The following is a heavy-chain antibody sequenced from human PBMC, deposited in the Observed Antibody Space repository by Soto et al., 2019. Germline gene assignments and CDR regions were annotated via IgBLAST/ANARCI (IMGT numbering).Heavy chain of an antibody. CDR1: GFTFSSYS. CDR2: ITRSSSPI. Sequence: GGSLRLSCAASGFTFSSYSMNWVRQAPGKGLEWVSYITRSSSPIYYADSVKGRFTVSRDNARNSLSLQMNSLRDEDTAVYYCVRLYPSGWFFDYWGQGPLVTVSS. V-gene: IGHV3-48*02. CDR3: VRLYPSGWFFDY. J-gene: IGHJ4*02. D-gene: IGHD6-19*01.